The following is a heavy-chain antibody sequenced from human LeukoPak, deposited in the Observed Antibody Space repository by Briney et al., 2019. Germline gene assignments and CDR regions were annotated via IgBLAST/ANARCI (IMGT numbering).Heavy chain of an antibody. CDR1: GGSIFSYY. Sequence: PSETLSLTCTVSGGSIFSYYWSWIRQPPGKGLEWMGYIYYSGSTNYNPSLKSRVTMSVDTPKNQFSLRVSSVTAADTAVYYCARHLNNCGDDCYIFDYWGQGTLVTVSS. D-gene: IGHD2-21*01. CDR3: ARHLNNCGDDCYIFDY. J-gene: IGHJ4*02. CDR2: IYYSGST. V-gene: IGHV4-59*08.